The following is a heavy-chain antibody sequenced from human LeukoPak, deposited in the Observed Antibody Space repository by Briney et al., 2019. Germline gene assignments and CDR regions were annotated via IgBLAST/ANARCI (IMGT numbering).Heavy chain of an antibody. CDR2: ISSSSSTI. CDR1: GFTFSSYA. J-gene: IGHJ3*02. D-gene: IGHD3-22*01. V-gene: IGHV3-48*04. Sequence: GGSLRLSCAASGFTFSSYAMNWVRQAPGKGLEWLSYISSSSSTIYYADSVKGRFSISRGNAKNSLYLHMSSLRAEDTAVYYCPREYYDSSGYYSLAFDIWGQGTMVTVSS. CDR3: PREYYDSSGYYSLAFDI.